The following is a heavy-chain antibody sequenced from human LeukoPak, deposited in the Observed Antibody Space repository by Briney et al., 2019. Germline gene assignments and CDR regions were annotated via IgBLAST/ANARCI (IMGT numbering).Heavy chain of an antibody. CDR3: AKDKIFQSIVGAIMTFDY. CDR2: ISGSGGST. V-gene: IGHV3-23*01. CDR1: GFTFNNFA. J-gene: IGHJ4*02. D-gene: IGHD1-26*01. Sequence: GGSLRLSCAASGFTFNNFAMSWVRQAPGKGLEWVSAISGSGGSTYYADSVKGRFTISRDNSKNTLYLQMNSLRAEDTAVYYCAKDKIFQSIVGAIMTFDYWGQGTLVTVSS.